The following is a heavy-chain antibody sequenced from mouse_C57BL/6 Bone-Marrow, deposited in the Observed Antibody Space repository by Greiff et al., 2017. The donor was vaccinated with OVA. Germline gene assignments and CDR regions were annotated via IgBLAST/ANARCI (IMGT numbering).Heavy chain of an antibody. V-gene: IGHV5-2*01. CDR2: INSDGGST. CDR1: EYEFPSHD. Sequence: VQLKQSGGGLVQPGESLKLSCESNEYEFPSHDMSWVRKTPEKRLELVAAINSDGGSTYYPDTMERRFIISRDKTKKTLYLQMSSLRSEDKALSYFARHYDGYYVWFAYWGQGTLVTVSA. D-gene: IGHD2-3*01. J-gene: IGHJ3*01. CDR3: ARHYDGYYVWFAY.